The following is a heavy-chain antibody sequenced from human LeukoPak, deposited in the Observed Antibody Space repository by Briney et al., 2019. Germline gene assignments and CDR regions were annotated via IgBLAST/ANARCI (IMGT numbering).Heavy chain of an antibody. CDR1: GFTFSSYA. CDR3: ARESPVAATGRSWFDS. V-gene: IGHV3-23*01. J-gene: IGHJ5*01. CDR2: ITGGGSTT. Sequence: GGSLRLSCAASGFTFSSYAMSWVRQAPGKGLEWVSTITGGGSTTYYADSVKGRFAISRDNSKNTLYLQMNSLRAEDTALYYCARESPVAATGRSWFDSWGQGTLVTVSS. D-gene: IGHD6-13*01.